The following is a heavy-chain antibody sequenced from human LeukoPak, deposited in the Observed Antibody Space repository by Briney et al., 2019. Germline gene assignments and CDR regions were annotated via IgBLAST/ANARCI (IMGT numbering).Heavy chain of an antibody. J-gene: IGHJ5*02. CDR1: GGTFSSYA. CDR2: IIPILGIA. CDR3: ASAPSTSWDLNWFDP. Sequence: SVKVSCKASGGTFSSYAISWVRQAPGQGLEWMGRIIPILGIANYAQKFQGRVTITADKSTSTAYTELSSLRSEDTAVYYCASAPSTSWDLNWFDPWGQGTLVTVSS. V-gene: IGHV1-69*04. D-gene: IGHD2-2*01.